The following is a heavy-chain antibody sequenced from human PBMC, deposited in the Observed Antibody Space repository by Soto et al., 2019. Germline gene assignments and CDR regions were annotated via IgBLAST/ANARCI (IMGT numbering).Heavy chain of an antibody. V-gene: IGHV1-69*13. J-gene: IGHJ6*02. CDR2: IIPIFGTA. CDR1: GGTFSSYA. CDR3: AREVAGGYSYGYYYYYGMDV. D-gene: IGHD5-18*01. Sequence: SVKVSCKASGGTFSSYAISWVRQAPGQGLEWMGGIIPIFGTANYAQKFQGRVTITADESTSTAYMELSSLRSEDTAVYYCAREVAGGYSYGYYYYYGMDVWGQGTTVTVSS.